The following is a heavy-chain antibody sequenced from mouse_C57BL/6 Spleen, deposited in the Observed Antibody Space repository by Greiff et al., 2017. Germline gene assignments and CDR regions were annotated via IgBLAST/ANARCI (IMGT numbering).Heavy chain of an antibody. Sequence: QVHVKQPGAELVRPGSSVKLSCKASGYTFTSYWMDWVKQRPGQGLEWIGNIYPSDSETHYNQKFKDKATLTVDKSSSTAYMQLSSLTSEDSAVYYCARSGTFFDYWGQGTTLTVSS. CDR3: ARSGTFFDY. J-gene: IGHJ2*01. CDR2: IYPSDSET. D-gene: IGHD4-1*01. CDR1: GYTFTSYW. V-gene: IGHV1-61*01.